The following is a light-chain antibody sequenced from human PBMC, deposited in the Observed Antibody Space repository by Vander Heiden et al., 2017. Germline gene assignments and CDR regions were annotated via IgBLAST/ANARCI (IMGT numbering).Light chain of an antibody. CDR2: DAS. CDR1: QDISTY. Sequence: DIQMTQSPSSLSASVGDRVTLTCQASQDISTYLNWYQQKPGKAPKLLIYDASNLETGVPSRFSGSGSGTDFTFTISSLQPEDIATYYWQQVDNLLTFGGWTKVEIK. J-gene: IGKJ4*01. CDR3: QQVDNLLT. V-gene: IGKV1-33*01.